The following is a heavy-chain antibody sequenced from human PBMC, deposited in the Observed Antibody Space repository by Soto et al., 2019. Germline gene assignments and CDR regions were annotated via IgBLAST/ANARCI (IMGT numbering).Heavy chain of an antibody. CDR2: ISPSDSYT. Sequence: PVESRKISCQVSGYTFTIYWIGWVRQIPWKGLEWMGIISPSDSYTRYSPSFQGQVTISADQSINTAYLQWDSLKSSHTAIYYCARTANTVAGHSELWGQGTTGTGPS. J-gene: IGHJ6*02. D-gene: IGHD2-21*02. CDR3: ARTANTVAGHSEL. V-gene: IGHV5-51*01. CDR1: GYTFTIYW.